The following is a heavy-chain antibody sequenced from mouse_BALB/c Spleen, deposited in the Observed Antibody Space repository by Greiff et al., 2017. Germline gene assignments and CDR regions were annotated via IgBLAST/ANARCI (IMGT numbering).Heavy chain of an antibody. CDR2: IDPANGNT. D-gene: IGHD1-1*01. V-gene: IGHV14-3*02. J-gene: IGHJ4*01. Sequence: VQLQQSGAELVKPGASVKLSCTASGFNIKDTYMHWVKQRPEQGLEWIGRIDPANGNTKYDPKFQGKATITADTSSNTAYLQLSILTSEDTAVYYCARYYYGSSYAMDCWGQGASVTVSS. CDR3: ARYYYGSSYAMDC. CDR1: GFNIKDTY.